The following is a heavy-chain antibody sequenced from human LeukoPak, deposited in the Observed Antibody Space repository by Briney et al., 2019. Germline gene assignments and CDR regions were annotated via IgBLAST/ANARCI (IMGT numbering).Heavy chain of an antibody. CDR2: IYHSGST. Sequence: PSRTLSLTCAVSGGSISSGGYSWRWIRQPPGKGLEWIGYIYHSGSTYYNPSLKSRVTISVDRSKNQFSLKLSSVTAADTAVYYCARGDSSGYYQNWFDPWGQGTLVTVSS. CDR3: ARGDSSGYYQNWFDP. CDR1: GGSISSGGYS. J-gene: IGHJ5*02. V-gene: IGHV4-30-2*01. D-gene: IGHD3-22*01.